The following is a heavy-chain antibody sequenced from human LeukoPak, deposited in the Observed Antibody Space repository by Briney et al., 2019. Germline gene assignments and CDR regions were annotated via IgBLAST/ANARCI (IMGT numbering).Heavy chain of an antibody. D-gene: IGHD3-10*01. Sequence: SETLSLTCAVSGGSISSSNWWSWVRQPPGKGLEWIGEIYHSGSTNYNPSLKSRVTISVDKSKNQFSLKLSSMTAADTAVYYCARGGYYGSGNDFRFDPWGQGTLVTVSS. CDR3: ARGGYYGSGNDFRFDP. V-gene: IGHV4-4*02. J-gene: IGHJ5*02. CDR2: IYHSGST. CDR1: GGSISSSNW.